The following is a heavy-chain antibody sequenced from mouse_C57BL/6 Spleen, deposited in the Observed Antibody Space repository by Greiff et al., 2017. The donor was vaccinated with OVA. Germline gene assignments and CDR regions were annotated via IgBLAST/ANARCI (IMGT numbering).Heavy chain of an antibody. CDR2: IDPENGDT. CDR3: TTDGSAWFAY. Sequence: VHVKQSGAELVRPGASVKLSCTASGFNIKDDYMHWVKQRPEQGLEWIGWIDPENGDTEYASKFQGKATITADTSSNTAYLQLSSLTSADTAVYYCTTDGSAWFAYWGQGTLVTVSA. J-gene: IGHJ3*01. CDR1: GFNIKDDY. V-gene: IGHV14-4*01. D-gene: IGHD2-3*01.